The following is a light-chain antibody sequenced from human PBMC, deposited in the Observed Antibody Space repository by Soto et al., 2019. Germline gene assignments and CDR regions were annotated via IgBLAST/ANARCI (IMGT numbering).Light chain of an antibody. CDR1: QSLSVN. CDR2: GAS. Sequence: DIVLTQSPATLSVSPGERVTLSCRASQSLSVNLAWYQRKPGQAPRLLIYGASNRATGIPDRFSGSGSGTDFPLTISRLEPEDFAVYYCQQYGSSGTFGQGTKVDIK. V-gene: IGKV3-20*01. J-gene: IGKJ1*01. CDR3: QQYGSSGT.